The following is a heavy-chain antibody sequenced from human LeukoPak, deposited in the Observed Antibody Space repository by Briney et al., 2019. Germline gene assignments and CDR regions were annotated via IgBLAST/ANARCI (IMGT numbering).Heavy chain of an antibody. CDR3: ARDVATAPDD. CDR2: IYTSGST. Sequence: SETLSLTCTVSGGSISSGSYSWSWIGQPPGKGLEWIGRIYTSGSTNYNPSLKSRVTISTDASKNQFSLNLSSVTAADTAVYYCARDVATAPDDWGQGTLVTVSS. V-gene: IGHV4-61*02. J-gene: IGHJ4*02. D-gene: IGHD1-26*01. CDR1: GGSISSGSYS.